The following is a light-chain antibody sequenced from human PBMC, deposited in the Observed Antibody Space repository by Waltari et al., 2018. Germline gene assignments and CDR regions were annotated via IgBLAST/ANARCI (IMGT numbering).Light chain of an antibody. CDR2: WAS. CDR1: RSVLYSSDNKNY. V-gene: IGKV4-1*01. CDR3: QQHYTTPFT. Sequence: DIVMTQSPDSLAVSLGERATINCKSSRSVLYSSDNKNYLAWYQQKPGQPPKLLFYWASTRESGVPDRFSGSGSGTDFTLTISSLQAEDVAVYYCQQHYTTPFTFGPGTTVDIK. J-gene: IGKJ3*01.